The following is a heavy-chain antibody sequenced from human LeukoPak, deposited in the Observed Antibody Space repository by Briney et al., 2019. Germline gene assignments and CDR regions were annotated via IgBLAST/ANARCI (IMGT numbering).Heavy chain of an antibody. CDR1: GYTFTSYD. CDR2: MNPNSGNT. V-gene: IGHV1-8*01. J-gene: IGHJ5*02. D-gene: IGHD2-2*01. CDR3: ARAVKRLPAAKGRWFDP. Sequence: ASVKVSCKASGYTFTSYDINWVRQATGQGLEWMGWMNPNSGNTGYAQKFQGRVTMTRNTSISTAYMELSSLRSEDTAVYYCARAVKRLPAAKGRWFDPWGQGTLVTVSS.